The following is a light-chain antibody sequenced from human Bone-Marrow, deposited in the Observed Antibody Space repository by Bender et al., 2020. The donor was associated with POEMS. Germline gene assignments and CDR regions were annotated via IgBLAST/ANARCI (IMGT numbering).Light chain of an antibody. J-gene: IGLJ3*02. CDR3: AAWDAGLRGGV. CDR1: NSNIGTNA. V-gene: IGLV1-44*01. Sequence: QSVLTQPPSASGTPGQRVTISCSGSNSNIGTNAVNWYQQFPGQAPKLLIYSDKQRPSVVPDRFYAFKSGTSASLASSGHQSEDEADYDGAAWDAGLRGGVFGGGTELTVL. CDR2: SDK.